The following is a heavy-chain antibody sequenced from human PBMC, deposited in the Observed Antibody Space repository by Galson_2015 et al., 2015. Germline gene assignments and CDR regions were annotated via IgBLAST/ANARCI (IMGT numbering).Heavy chain of an antibody. D-gene: IGHD3-10*01. CDR3: ARSVYYYGSGSPLDFDY. CDR1: GFTFSSYW. J-gene: IGHJ4*02. V-gene: IGHV3-74*01. CDR2: INSDGRST. Sequence: SLRLSCAASGFTFSSYWMHWVRQAPGKGLVWVSRINSDGRSTSYADSVKGRFTISRDNAKNTLYLQMNSLRAEDTAVYYCARSVYYYGSGSPLDFDYWGQGTLVTVS.